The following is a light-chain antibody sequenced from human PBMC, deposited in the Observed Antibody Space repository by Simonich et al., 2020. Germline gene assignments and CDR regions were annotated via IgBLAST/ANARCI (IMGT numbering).Light chain of an antibody. CDR3: QQSYSTPYT. J-gene: IGKJ2*01. V-gene: IGKV1-39*01. CDR2: AAS. CDR1: QSISSY. Sequence: DIQMTQSPSSLSASVGDRVTITCRASQSISSYLNWYQQKPEKAPKLLIYAASSLQSGVPSRFSGSGSGTDFTLTFSSLQPEDFATYYCQQSYSTPYTFGQGTKLEIK.